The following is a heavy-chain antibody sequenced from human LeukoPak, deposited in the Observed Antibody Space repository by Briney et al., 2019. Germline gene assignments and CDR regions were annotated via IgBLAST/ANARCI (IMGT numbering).Heavy chain of an antibody. D-gene: IGHD3-10*01. CDR3: AKASGYGSGNAYYYYMDV. Sequence: GGSLRLSCAASGFTFNDYGMHWVRQAPGKRLEWVSLISGDGGTTYYADSVKGRFTISRDNSKSSLYLQMNSLRTEDTAFYYCAKASGYGSGNAYYYYMDVWAKGTTVTVSS. J-gene: IGHJ6*03. CDR1: GFTFNDYG. V-gene: IGHV3-43*02. CDR2: ISGDGGTT.